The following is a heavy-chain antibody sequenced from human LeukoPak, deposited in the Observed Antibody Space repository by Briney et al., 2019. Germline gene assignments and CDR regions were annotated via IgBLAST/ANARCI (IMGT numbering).Heavy chain of an antibody. V-gene: IGHV3-72*01. J-gene: IGHJ5*02. CDR1: GFTFSNAW. CDR2: TRNKANSYTT. Sequence: GGSLRLSCAASGFTFSNAWMSWVRQAPGKVLEWVGRTRNKANSYTTEYAASVKGRFTISRDDSKNSLYLQMNSLKTEDTAVYYCASLYGSGKRWVDPWGQGTLVTVSS. D-gene: IGHD3-10*01. CDR3: ASLYGSGKRWVDP.